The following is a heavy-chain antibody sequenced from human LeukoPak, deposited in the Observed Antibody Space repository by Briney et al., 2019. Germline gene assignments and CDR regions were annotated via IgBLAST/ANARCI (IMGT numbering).Heavy chain of an antibody. J-gene: IGHJ4*02. V-gene: IGHV3-21*01. Sequence: GGSLRLSCAAAGFTFSSYTMNWVRQAPGKGQEWVSLISSSSSDIYYADSVKGRFTISRDNANNSLYLQMSSLRADDTAVYYCARVYYGGSLDYWGQGTLVTVSS. D-gene: IGHD4-23*01. CDR1: GFTFSSYT. CDR3: ARVYYGGSLDY. CDR2: ISSSSSDI.